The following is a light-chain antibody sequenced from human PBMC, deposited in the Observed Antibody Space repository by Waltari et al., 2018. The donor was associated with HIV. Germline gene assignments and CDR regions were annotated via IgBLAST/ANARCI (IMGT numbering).Light chain of an antibody. CDR1: SSDVGGYNY. J-gene: IGLJ1*01. CDR3: CSYAGRYTYV. Sequence: QSALTQPRPVSGSPGQSVTISCTGTSSDVGGYNYVSWYQHHPCKAPKFMIYDVTKRPSGVPDRFSGSKSGNTASLTISGLQAEDEADYYCCSYAGRYTYVFGTGTKVTVL. V-gene: IGLV2-11*01. CDR2: DVT.